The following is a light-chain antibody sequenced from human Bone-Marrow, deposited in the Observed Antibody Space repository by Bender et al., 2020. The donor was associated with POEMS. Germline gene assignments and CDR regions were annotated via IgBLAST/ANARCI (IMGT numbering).Light chain of an antibody. CDR3: SSYDATSTLFV. CDR2: ENS. Sequence: QSALTQPAFVSGSPGQSLTISCTGDNTALGPHSVVSWYQQHPGKVPKLMIYENSKRPSGVSDRFSASKSGSTASLTISGLQAEDEADYYCSSYDATSTLFVFGSGTKVSVL. J-gene: IGLJ1*01. V-gene: IGLV2-23*02. CDR1: NTALGPHSV.